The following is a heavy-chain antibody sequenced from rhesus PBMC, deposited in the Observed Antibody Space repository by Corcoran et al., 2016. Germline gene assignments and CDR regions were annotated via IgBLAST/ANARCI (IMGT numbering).Heavy chain of an antibody. Sequence: QVQLQESGPGLVKPSETLSLTCAVSGGSISSSHWWSWIRQSPGKGLAFIGHIYGGSGSTSYNPSLRSRVTISTDTSKNQFSLKLSSVTAADTAVYYCARTKDSSGYFDYWGQGVLVTVSS. J-gene: IGHJ4*01. D-gene: IGHD6-31*01. CDR2: IYGGSGST. CDR1: GGSISSSHW. V-gene: IGHV4-92*01. CDR3: ARTKDSSGYFDY.